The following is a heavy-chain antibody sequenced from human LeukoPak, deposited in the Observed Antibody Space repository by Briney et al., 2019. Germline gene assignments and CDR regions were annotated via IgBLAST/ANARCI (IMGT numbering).Heavy chain of an antibody. Sequence: PGGSLRLSCAASGFTVSSNYMSWVRQAPGKGLEWVSFIYSGGTTYYADSVKGRFTISRDNSKNTLYLQMNSLRAEDTAVYYCARERGGVVGGSLDAFDIWDQGTMVTVSS. CDR2: IYSGGTT. CDR3: ARERGGVVGGSLDAFDI. J-gene: IGHJ3*02. D-gene: IGHD1-26*01. V-gene: IGHV3-53*01. CDR1: GFTVSSNY.